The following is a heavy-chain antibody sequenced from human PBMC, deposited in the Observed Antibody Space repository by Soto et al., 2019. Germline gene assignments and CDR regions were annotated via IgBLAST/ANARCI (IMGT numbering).Heavy chain of an antibody. V-gene: IGHV4-59*01. CDR2: ISYSGST. D-gene: IGHD6-6*01. Sequence: SETLSLTCTVSGGSISSYYWSWIRQPPGKGLEWIGYISYSGSTNYNPSLKSRVTISVDTSKNQFSLKLTSVTAADTAVYYCAAPPRYWSQGTLVTVSS. CDR1: GGSISSYY. J-gene: IGHJ4*02. CDR3: AAPPRY.